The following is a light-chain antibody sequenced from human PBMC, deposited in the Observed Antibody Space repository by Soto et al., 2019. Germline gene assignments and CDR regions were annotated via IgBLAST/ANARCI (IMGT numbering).Light chain of an antibody. J-gene: IGKJ5*01. CDR1: QTVTTN. CDR2: DVS. CDR3: QQYNNWPFS. V-gene: IGKV3-15*01. Sequence: EFVCTQSPGTLSLSPGERATLSCRASQTVTTNFAWYQQKSGQSPRLLIYDVSTRATGVPARFSGTGSETDFTLTISGLQSEDSAVYFCQQYNNWPFSFGQGTRLEIK.